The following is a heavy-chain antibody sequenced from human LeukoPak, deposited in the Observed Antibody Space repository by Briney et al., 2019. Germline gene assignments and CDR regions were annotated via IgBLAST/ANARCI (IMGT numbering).Heavy chain of an antibody. V-gene: IGHV1-18*04. CDR2: ISPYNGHT. D-gene: IGHD5-24*01. Sequence: ASVKVSCKASGYTFSGYHMHWVRQAPGQGLEWMGWISPYNGHTNYAQKLQGRVTMTTDTSTTTAYMELRSLRSDDTAVYYCAREGDGYRGNSRAFDPWGQGTLVTVSS. J-gene: IGHJ5*02. CDR1: GYTFSGYH. CDR3: AREGDGYRGNSRAFDP.